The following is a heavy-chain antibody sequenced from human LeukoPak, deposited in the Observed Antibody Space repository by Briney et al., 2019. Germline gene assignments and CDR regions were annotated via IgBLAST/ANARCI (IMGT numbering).Heavy chain of an antibody. CDR3: ARNYYDSIGYYGH. CDR2: ISSSSSYI. CDR1: GFTFSSYS. D-gene: IGHD3-22*01. Sequence: GGSLTLSCAASGFTFSSYSMNWVRQAPGKGLEWVSSISSSSSYIYYADSVKGRFTISRDNAKNSLYLQMNSLRAEDTAVYYCARNYYDSIGYYGHWGQGTLVTVSS. V-gene: IGHV3-21*01. J-gene: IGHJ4*02.